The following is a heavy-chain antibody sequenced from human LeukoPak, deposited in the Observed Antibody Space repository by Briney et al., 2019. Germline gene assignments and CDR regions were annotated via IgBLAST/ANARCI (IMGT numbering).Heavy chain of an antibody. J-gene: IGHJ3*02. CDR3: ARKGGDAFDI. Sequence: PSQTLSLTCTVSGGSISSGSYYWSWIRQPAGKGLEWIGRIYTSGSTNYNPSLKSRVTMSVDTSKNQFSLKLSSVTAADTAVYYCARKGGDAFDIWGQGTMVTVSS. D-gene: IGHD3-16*01. CDR2: IYTSGST. CDR1: GGSISSGSYY. V-gene: IGHV4-61*02.